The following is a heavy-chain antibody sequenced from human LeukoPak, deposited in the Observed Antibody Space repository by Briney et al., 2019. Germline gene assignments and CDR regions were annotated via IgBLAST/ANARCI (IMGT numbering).Heavy chain of an antibody. V-gene: IGHV4-30-2*01. CDR3: ARGAARGNWFDP. Sequence: SETLSLTCTVSGGSISSAGHYWSWIRQPPGKGLEWIGYIFHSGSTYYNPSLKSRVTISVDRPKNQFSLKLSSVTAADTAVYYCARGAARGNWFDPWGQGTLVTVSS. CDR2: IFHSGST. J-gene: IGHJ5*02. CDR1: GGSISSAGHY. D-gene: IGHD6-6*01.